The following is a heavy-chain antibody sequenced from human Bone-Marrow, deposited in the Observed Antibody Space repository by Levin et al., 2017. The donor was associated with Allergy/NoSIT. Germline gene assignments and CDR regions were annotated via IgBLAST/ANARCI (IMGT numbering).Heavy chain of an antibody. Sequence: GESLKISCAASGFAFSGYTMSWVRQAPGKGLEWVSSIHSSRVYIHYADSVKGRFTISRDNSKTSLSLQMESLKPEDTAIYYCVRDQHDYSGSKSPFDYWGQGTLVNVSS. J-gene: IGHJ4*02. D-gene: IGHD3-10*01. CDR2: IHSSRVYI. CDR3: VRDQHDYSGSKSPFDY. CDR1: GFAFSGYT. V-gene: IGHV3-21*01.